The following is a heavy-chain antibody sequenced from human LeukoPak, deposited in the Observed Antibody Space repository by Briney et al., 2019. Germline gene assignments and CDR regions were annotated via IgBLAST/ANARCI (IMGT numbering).Heavy chain of an antibody. D-gene: IGHD5-24*01. CDR2: INRDDSTT. V-gene: IGHV3-43*01. J-gene: IGHJ4*02. CDR3: AKAMAQMTTIGGFCDY. CDR1: GFTFDDYT. Sequence: GGSLRLSCAASGFTFDDYTMHWVRQAPGKGLEWVSLINRDDSTTYYADSVKGRFTISRDNSKNSLYSQMNSLRTEDTALYYCAKAMAQMTTIGGFCDYWGRGTLVTVSS.